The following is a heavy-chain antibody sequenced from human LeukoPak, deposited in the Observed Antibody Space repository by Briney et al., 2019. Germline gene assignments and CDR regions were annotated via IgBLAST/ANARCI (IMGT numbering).Heavy chain of an antibody. Sequence: GGSQRLSCAASGFTFSSYSMNWVRQAPGKGLEWVSYISSSSSTIYYADSVKGRFTISRDNAKNSLYLQMNSLRAEDTAVYYCARCDFWSGYYSFDYWGQGTLVTVSS. CDR3: ARCDFWSGYYSFDY. D-gene: IGHD3-3*01. J-gene: IGHJ4*02. CDR1: GFTFSSYS. V-gene: IGHV3-48*01. CDR2: ISSSSSTI.